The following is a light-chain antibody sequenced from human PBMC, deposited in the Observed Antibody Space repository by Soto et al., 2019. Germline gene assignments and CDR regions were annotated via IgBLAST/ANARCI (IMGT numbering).Light chain of an antibody. CDR3: SSYAGSTPYV. Sequence: QSALTQPPSASGSPGQSVTISCTGTSSDVGAYNFVSWYQQHPGKAPKLIIYEVTKRPSRVPDRFSGSKSGNTASLTVSGLQAEDEADYYCSSYAGSTPYVFGTGTKVTVL. V-gene: IGLV2-8*01. J-gene: IGLJ1*01. CDR1: SSDVGAYNF. CDR2: EVT.